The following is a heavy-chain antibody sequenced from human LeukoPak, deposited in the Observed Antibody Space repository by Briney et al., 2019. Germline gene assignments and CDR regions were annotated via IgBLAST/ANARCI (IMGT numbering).Heavy chain of an antibody. V-gene: IGHV1-2*02. CDR1: GYTFHGYH. Sequence: ASVEVSCKASGYTFHGYHMHWVRQAPGQGLEWMGWINPNSGGTNYAQKFQGRVTMTRDTSISTAYMELSRLRSDDTAVYYCARDSGGYSYGRPLDYWGQGTLVTVSS. CDR2: INPNSGGT. J-gene: IGHJ4*02. D-gene: IGHD5-18*01. CDR3: ARDSGGYSYGRPLDY.